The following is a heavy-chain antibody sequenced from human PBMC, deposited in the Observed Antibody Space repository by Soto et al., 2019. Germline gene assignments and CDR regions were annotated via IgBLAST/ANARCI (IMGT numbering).Heavy chain of an antibody. CDR1: GYTFTSYD. V-gene: IGHV1-8*01. D-gene: IGHD2-2*01. Sequence: ASVKVSCKASGYTFTSYDINWVRQATGQGLEWMGWTNPNSGNTGYAQKFQGRVTMTRNTSISTAYMELSSLRSEDTAVYYCARVYCSSTSCWVHAFDIWGQGTMVTVSS. CDR2: TNPNSGNT. CDR3: ARVYCSSTSCWVHAFDI. J-gene: IGHJ3*02.